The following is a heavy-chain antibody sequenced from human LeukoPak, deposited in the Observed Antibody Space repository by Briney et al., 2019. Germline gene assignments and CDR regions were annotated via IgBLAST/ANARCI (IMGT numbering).Heavy chain of an antibody. CDR3: ARFSGSSNFDY. J-gene: IGHJ4*02. V-gene: IGHV1-2*02. Sequence: VVSVKVSCKASGGTFSSYAISWVRQAPGQGLEWMGWIYPNSGGTNYAQNFQGRVTMARDTSISTAYMELSSLTSDDTAVYYCARFSGSSNFDYWGQGTLVTVSS. CDR1: GGTFSSYA. CDR2: IYPNSGGT. D-gene: IGHD1-26*01.